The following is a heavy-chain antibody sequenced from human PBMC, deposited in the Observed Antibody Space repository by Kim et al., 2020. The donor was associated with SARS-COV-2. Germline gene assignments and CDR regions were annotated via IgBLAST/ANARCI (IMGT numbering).Heavy chain of an antibody. V-gene: IGHV1-46*01. CDR1: GYTFTSYY. CDR2: INPSGGST. Sequence: ASVKVSCKASGYTFTSYYMHWVRQAPGQGLEWMGVINPSGGSTSYAQKFQGRVTMTRDTSTSTVYMELSSLRSEDTAVYYCARDLLNRGGSWGDDYWGQGTLVTVSS. CDR3: ARDLLNRGGSWGDDY. D-gene: IGHD2-15*01. J-gene: IGHJ4*02.